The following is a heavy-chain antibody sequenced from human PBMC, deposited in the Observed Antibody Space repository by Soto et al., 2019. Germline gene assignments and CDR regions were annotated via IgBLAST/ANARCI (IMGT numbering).Heavy chain of an antibody. V-gene: IGHV3-11*01. D-gene: IGHD4-4*01. CDR1: GFTFGDNY. J-gene: IGHJ4*02. CDR2: ISSRASSV. CDR3: ASARPYSNSPLDY. Sequence: PGGSLRLSCVGSGFTFGDNYMTWVRQTPGKGLEWISSISSRASSVFYADSVKGRFTVSRDNAKNTLFLLMTSLRADDTAVYYCASARPYSNSPLDYWGQGTPVTVSS.